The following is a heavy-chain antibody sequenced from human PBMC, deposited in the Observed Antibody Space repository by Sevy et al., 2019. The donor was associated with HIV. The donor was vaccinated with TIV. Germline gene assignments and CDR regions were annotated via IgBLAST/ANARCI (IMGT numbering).Heavy chain of an antibody. Sequence: GGSLRLSCAASGFIFNSYAMSWVRQAPGKGLEWVASISGSGGSTYYADSVKGRVTISRDKFRRMMDVQMNSLRAEDTAVYYCRRVGTTTAIDYWGQGTLVTVSS. CDR1: GFIFNSYA. CDR3: RRVGTTTAIDY. CDR2: ISGSGGST. D-gene: IGHD1-1*01. J-gene: IGHJ4*02. V-gene: IGHV3-23*01.